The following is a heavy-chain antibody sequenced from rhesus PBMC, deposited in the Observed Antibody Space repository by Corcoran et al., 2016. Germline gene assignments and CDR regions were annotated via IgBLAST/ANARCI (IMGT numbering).Heavy chain of an antibody. CDR2: INSGGVTT. Sequence: EVQLVETGGGLVQAGGSLKLSCEASGCTVSRYGMSWVRQAHGKGLEWVSAINSGGVTTYSADSVKGRFTISRDNSKNTLSLQMNSLRAEDTAVYYCAKDRLAYCSGTYCYYFDYWGQGVLVTVSS. V-gene: IGHV3S5*01. CDR1: GCTVSRYG. CDR3: AKDRLAYCSGTYCYYFDY. J-gene: IGHJ4*01. D-gene: IGHD2-15*01.